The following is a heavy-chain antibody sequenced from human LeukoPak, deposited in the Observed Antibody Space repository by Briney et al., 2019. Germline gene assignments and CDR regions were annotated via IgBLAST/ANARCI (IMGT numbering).Heavy chain of an antibody. CDR2: ISGSSSYI. Sequence: GGSLRLSCAASGFTFSSYSMNWVRQAPGKGLEWVSSISGSSSYIYYADSVRGRFTISRDNAKNSLYLQMNSLRAEDTAVYYCARVDYDILTGYYIYAFDIWGQGTMVTVSS. J-gene: IGHJ3*02. CDR3: ARVDYDILTGYYIYAFDI. D-gene: IGHD3-9*01. V-gene: IGHV3-21*01. CDR1: GFTFSSYS.